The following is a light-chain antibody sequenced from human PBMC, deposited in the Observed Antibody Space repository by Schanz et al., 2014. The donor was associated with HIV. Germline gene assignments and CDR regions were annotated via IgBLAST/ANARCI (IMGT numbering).Light chain of an antibody. CDR3: LQYDNYSPCT. CDR2: DTA. Sequence: EIVLTQSPGTLSLSPGERATLSCWASQSVSSYLAWYQQKPGQAPRLLIYDTANRATGIPARFSGSGSGTDFTLTISRLEPDDFATYYCLQYDNYSPCTFGQGTKLDIK. V-gene: IGKV3-11*01. J-gene: IGKJ2*02. CDR1: QSVSSY.